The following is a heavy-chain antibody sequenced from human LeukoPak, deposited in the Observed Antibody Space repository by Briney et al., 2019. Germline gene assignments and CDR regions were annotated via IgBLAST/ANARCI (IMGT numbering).Heavy chain of an antibody. J-gene: IGHJ4*02. D-gene: IGHD4-17*01. CDR2: ISSYNGGA. Sequence: ASVKVSCKASGYTFTTYGFSWVRQAPGQGLEWMGWISSYNGGADYAQKLQGRVTMTTDTSTSTTYMELRSLRSDDAAVYYCARQKKQTTAIDYWGQGTLVTVSS. CDR1: GYTFTTYG. CDR3: ARQKKQTTAIDY. V-gene: IGHV1-18*01.